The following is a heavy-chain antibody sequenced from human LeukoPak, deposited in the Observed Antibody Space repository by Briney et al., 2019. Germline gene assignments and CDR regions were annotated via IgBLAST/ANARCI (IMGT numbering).Heavy chain of an antibody. CDR3: AREAIRRPHYDSSGYFLARYFDL. J-gene: IGHJ2*01. Sequence: ASVKASCKASGGTFSSYAISWVRQAPGQGLEWMGGIIPIFGTANYAQKFQGRVTITTDESTSTAYMELSSLRSEDTAVYYCAREAIRRPHYDSSGYFLARYFDLWGRGTLVTVSS. D-gene: IGHD3-22*01. CDR2: IIPIFGTA. CDR1: GGTFSSYA. V-gene: IGHV1-69*05.